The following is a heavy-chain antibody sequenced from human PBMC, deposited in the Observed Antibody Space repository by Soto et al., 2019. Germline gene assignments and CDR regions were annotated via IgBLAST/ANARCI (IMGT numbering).Heavy chain of an antibody. V-gene: IGHV1-18*01. Sequence: ASVKVSCKASGYSFTSYGITWVRQAPGQGLEWTGWISVYNGNTNYAQNVQGRVTLTTDTSTYTSYMELRSLQSDDTAIYYCARDLGSDLSAPGAVFDYWGQGTPVTVSS. CDR1: GYSFTSYG. D-gene: IGHD1-26*01. J-gene: IGHJ4*02. CDR3: ARDLGSDLSAPGAVFDY. CDR2: ISVYNGNT.